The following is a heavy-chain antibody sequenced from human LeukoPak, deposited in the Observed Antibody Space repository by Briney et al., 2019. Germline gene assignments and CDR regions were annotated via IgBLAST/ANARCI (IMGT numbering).Heavy chain of an antibody. D-gene: IGHD1-7*01. V-gene: IGHV3-64D*09. J-gene: IGHJ3*02. CDR3: VKDRGITGTPIDAFDI. CDR2: ISSNGGST. Sequence: GRSLRLSCSASGFTFSSYAMHWVRQAPGKGLEYVSAISSNGGSTYYADSVKGRFTIFRDNSKNTLYLQMSSLRAEDTAVYYCVKDRGITGTPIDAFDIWGQGTMVTVSS. CDR1: GFTFSSYA.